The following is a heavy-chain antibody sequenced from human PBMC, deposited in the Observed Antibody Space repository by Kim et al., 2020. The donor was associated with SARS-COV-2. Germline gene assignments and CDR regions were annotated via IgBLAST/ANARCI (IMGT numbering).Heavy chain of an antibody. CDR1: GGSISSGGCY. Sequence: SETLSLTCTVSGGSISSGGCYWSWIRQHKGQGLEWVGYIYYSGSTNYYPTLKIRVTISAATSQNHLSLKPISVTAADTAYYYCARGAVTPLDYYYSGVD. CDR2: IYYSGST. J-gene: IGHJ6*01. CDR3: ARGAVTPLDYYYSGVD. D-gene: IGHD4-4*01. V-gene: IGHV4-31*03.